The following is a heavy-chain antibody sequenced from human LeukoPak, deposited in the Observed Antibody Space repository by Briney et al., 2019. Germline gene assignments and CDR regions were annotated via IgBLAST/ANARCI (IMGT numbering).Heavy chain of an antibody. D-gene: IGHD3-10*01. Sequence: GGSLRLSCAASGFTFSSYGMHWVRQAPGKGLEWVAVISYDGSNKYYADSVKGRFTISRDNSKNTLYLQMNSLRAEDTAVYYCAKAPDYYGSGSYYNFDYWGQGTLVTVSS. CDR2: ISYDGSNK. V-gene: IGHV3-30*18. CDR3: AKAPDYYGSGSYYNFDY. CDR1: GFTFSSYG. J-gene: IGHJ4*02.